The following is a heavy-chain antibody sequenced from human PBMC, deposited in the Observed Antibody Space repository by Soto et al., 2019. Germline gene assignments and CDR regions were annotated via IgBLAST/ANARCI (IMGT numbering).Heavy chain of an antibody. CDR3: ARVSAAAANSDX. Sequence: PGGSLRLSCAASGFTFSSYSMNWVRQAPGKGLEWVSSISSSSSYIYYADSVKGRFTISRDNAKNSLYLQMNSLRAEDTAVYYCARVSAAAANSDXWGQGTLVTVSS. V-gene: IGHV3-21*01. D-gene: IGHD6-13*01. J-gene: IGHJ4*02. CDR1: GFTFSSYS. CDR2: ISSSSSYI.